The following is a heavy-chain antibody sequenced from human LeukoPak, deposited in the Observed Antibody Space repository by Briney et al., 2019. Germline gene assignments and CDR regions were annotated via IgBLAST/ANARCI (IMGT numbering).Heavy chain of an antibody. CDR2: IRSKALYGTS. CDR1: GFRFGGYA. CDR3: VRESVRDYYFDF. J-gene: IGHJ4*02. D-gene: IGHD3-10*02. Sequence: GGSLRLSCSGSGFRFGGYALSWVRQAPGKGLEWVGFIRSKALYGTSEYAASVEGRLSISRDDSNNIVYLQMNSLKTEDTAVYFCVRESVRDYYFDFWGQETLVTVSS. V-gene: IGHV3-49*04.